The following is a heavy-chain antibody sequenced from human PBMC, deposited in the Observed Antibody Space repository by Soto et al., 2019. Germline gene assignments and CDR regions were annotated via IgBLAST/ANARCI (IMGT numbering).Heavy chain of an antibody. J-gene: IGHJ4*02. D-gene: IGHD3-22*01. CDR2: IYHSGST. CDR3: ARGRTVRNYADDSSDYFYFFDY. V-gene: IGHV4-4*02. Sequence: SATLSLPCALSGGSISSSNWWSWVRQPPGKGLEWIGEIYHSGSTNYNPSLKSRVTISVDRSKNQFSLKLTSANAADTAVYYCARGRTVRNYADDSSDYFYFFDYWGQGTQVTVSS. CDR1: GGSISSSNW.